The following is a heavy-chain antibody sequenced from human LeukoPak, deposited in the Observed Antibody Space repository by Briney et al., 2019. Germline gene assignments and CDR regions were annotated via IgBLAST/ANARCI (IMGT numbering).Heavy chain of an antibody. CDR2: IGGSGGST. V-gene: IGHV3-23*01. Sequence: PGGSLTLSCAASGFTFSSYAMSWVRQAPGKGLEWVSAIGGSGGSTYYADSVKGRFTISRDNSKNTLYLQMNSLRAEDTAVYYCAKYKTIVTAGQYWYFDLWGRGTLVTVSS. CDR3: AKYKTIVTAGQYWYFDL. J-gene: IGHJ2*01. CDR1: GFTFSSYA. D-gene: IGHD6-13*01.